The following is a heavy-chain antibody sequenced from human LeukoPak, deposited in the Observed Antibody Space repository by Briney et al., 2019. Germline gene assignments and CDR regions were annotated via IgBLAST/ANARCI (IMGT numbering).Heavy chain of an antibody. CDR2: ISGSGGST. CDR3: ARRAGAYSHPYDY. J-gene: IGHJ4*02. Sequence: GGSLRLSCVASGFTFSSYAMNWVRQAPGMGLEWVSAISGSGGSTYYADSVKGRFTISRDNSKNTLYLQMNSLRAEDTAVYYCARRAGAYSHPYDYWGQGTLVTVSS. D-gene: IGHD4/OR15-4a*01. V-gene: IGHV3-23*01. CDR1: GFTFSSYA.